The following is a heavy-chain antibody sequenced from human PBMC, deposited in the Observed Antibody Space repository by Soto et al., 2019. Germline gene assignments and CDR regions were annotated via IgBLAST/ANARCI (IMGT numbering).Heavy chain of an antibody. CDR1: GFTFSDYY. V-gene: IGHV3-11*01. CDR2: ISSSGSTI. J-gene: IGHJ5*02. Sequence: GGSLRLSCAASGFTFSDYYMSWIRQAPGKGLEWVSYISSSGSTIYYADSVKGRFTISRDNAKNSLYLQMNSLRAEDTAVYYCARSVLVPAAISVYWLDPWGQGTLVTVSS. D-gene: IGHD2-2*01. CDR3: ARSVLVPAAISVYWLDP.